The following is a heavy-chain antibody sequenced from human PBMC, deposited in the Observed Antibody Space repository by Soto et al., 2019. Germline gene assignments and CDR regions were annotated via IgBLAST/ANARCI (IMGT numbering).Heavy chain of an antibody. J-gene: IGHJ4*02. CDR2: ISYDGSNK. CDR3: AKDKPAAIDY. CDR1: GFTFSSYG. V-gene: IGHV3-30*18. D-gene: IGHD2-2*01. Sequence: QVQLVESGGGVVQPGRSLRLSCAASGFTFSSYGMHWVRQAPGKGLEWVAVISYDGSNKYYADSVKGRFTISRDNSKNTLYLQMNSLRAEDMAVYYCAKDKPAAIDYWGQGTLVTVSS.